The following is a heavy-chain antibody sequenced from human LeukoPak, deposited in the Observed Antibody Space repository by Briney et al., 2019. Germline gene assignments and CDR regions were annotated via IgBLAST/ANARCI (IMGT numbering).Heavy chain of an antibody. CDR3: ARQESAHCGGDCYSPYYYYYMDV. D-gene: IGHD2-21*02. Sequence: SETLSLTCTVSGGSISSSSYYWGWIRQPPGKGLEWIRSIYYSGSTYYNPSLKSRVTISVDTSKNQFSLKLSSVTAADTAVYYCARQESAHCGGDCYSPYYYYYMDVWGKGTTVTISS. CDR2: IYYSGST. J-gene: IGHJ6*03. CDR1: GGSISSSSYY. V-gene: IGHV4-39*01.